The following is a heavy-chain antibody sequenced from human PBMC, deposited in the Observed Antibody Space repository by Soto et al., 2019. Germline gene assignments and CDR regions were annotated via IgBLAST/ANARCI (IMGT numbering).Heavy chain of an antibody. Sequence: PGGSLRLSCAASGFTFSTYTIHWVRQAPGKGLEWVALISYDGSNNYYADSVKGRFTISRDNSKNTVYLQLTSLRAGDMAVYFCGRGGQYYYYGSGPLYCWGQGSMGSVSS. CDR3: GRGGQYYYYGSGPLYC. J-gene: IGHJ4*02. CDR2: ISYDGSNN. CDR1: GFTFSTYT. D-gene: IGHD3-22*01. V-gene: IGHV3-30-3*01.